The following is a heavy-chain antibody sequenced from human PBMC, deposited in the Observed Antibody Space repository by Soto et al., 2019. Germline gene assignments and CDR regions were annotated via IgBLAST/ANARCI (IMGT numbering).Heavy chain of an antibody. J-gene: IGHJ6*02. Sequence: GGSLRLSCAASGFTFSSYSMNWVRQAPGKGLEWVSSISSSSSYIYYADSVKGRFTISRDNAKNSLYLQMNSLRAEDTAVYYCARDRLQTLMDVWGQGTTVTVSS. V-gene: IGHV3-21*01. CDR2: ISSSSSYI. CDR3: ARDRLQTLMDV. D-gene: IGHD4-4*01. CDR1: GFTFSSYS.